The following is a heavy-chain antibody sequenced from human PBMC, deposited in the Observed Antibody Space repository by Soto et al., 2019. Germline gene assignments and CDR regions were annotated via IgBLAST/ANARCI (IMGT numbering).Heavy chain of an antibody. Sequence: QVQLVESGGGLVKPGGSLRLSCAASGFTFSDYYMSWIRQAPGKGLEWVSYISSSGSTIYYADSVKGRFTISRDNAKNSLYLQINSLRAEDTAVYYCGSPYSSSWIRYYYYGLDVWGQGTTVTVSS. J-gene: IGHJ6*01. V-gene: IGHV3-11*01. CDR1: GFTFSDYY. D-gene: IGHD6-13*01. CDR2: ISSSGSTI. CDR3: GSPYSSSWIRYYYYGLDV.